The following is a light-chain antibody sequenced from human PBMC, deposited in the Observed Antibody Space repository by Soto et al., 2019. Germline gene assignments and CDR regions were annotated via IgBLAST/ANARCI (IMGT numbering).Light chain of an antibody. CDR3: CSYAGSSTYI. V-gene: IGLV2-23*01. CDR2: EGS. Sequence: QSALTQPASVSGSPGQSITISCTGTSSDVGSHNLVSWYQQHPDRAPKLMIYEGSKRPSGVSNRFSGPKSGNTASLTISGLQAEDEADYFCCSYAGSSTYIFGSGTKVTVL. CDR1: SSDVGSHNL. J-gene: IGLJ1*01.